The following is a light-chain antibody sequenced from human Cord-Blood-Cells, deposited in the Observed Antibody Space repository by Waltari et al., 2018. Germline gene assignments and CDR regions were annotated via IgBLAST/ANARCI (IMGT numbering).Light chain of an antibody. CDR2: YDD. CDR1: SSNIGNNA. V-gene: IGLV1-36*01. J-gene: IGLJ2*01. Sequence: QSVLTPPPSVSEAPRQRVTTSCSGSSSNIGNNAVHWYQQLSGKAPKLLIYYDDLLPSGYSYRFSGAKAGTSASLAISGLQSEDEADDYGAAWDDSLNGVVFGGGTKLTVL. CDR3: AAWDDSLNGVV.